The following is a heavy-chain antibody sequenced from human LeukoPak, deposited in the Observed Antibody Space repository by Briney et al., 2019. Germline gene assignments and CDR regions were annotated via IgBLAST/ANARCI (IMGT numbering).Heavy chain of an antibody. J-gene: IGHJ4*02. V-gene: IGHV3-30-3*01. Sequence: GGSLRLSCAASGFTFSSYAMHWVRQAPGKGLEWVAVISYDGSNKYYADSVKGRFTISRDNSKNTLYLQMNSLRAEDTAVYYCAIWFGELLPTYWGQGTLVTVSS. D-gene: IGHD3-10*01. CDR3: AIWFGELLPTY. CDR1: GFTFSSYA. CDR2: ISYDGSNK.